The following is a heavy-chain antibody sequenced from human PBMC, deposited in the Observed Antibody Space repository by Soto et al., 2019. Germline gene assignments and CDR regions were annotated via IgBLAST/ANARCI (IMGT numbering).Heavy chain of an antibody. D-gene: IGHD3-10*01. V-gene: IGHV3-33*01. J-gene: IGHJ3*02. CDR1: GFTFSSYG. CDR2: IWYDGSNK. CDR3: ARDRITMVRGVIPAFDI. Sequence: QVQLVESGGGVVQPGRSLRLSCAASGFTFSSYGMHWVRQAPGKGLEWVAVIWYDGSNKYYADSVKGRFTISRDNSKNTLYLQMNSLRAEDTAVYYCARDRITMVRGVIPAFDIWGQGTMFTVSS.